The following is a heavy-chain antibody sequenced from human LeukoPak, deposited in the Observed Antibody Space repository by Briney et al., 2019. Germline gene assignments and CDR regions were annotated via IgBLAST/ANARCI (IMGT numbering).Heavy chain of an antibody. D-gene: IGHD6-19*01. CDR2: IDHSGST. J-gene: IGHJ6*02. CDR1: DDSFSGYF. Sequence: SETLSLTCVVYDDSFSGYFWSWIRQPPGKGLEWIGEIDHSGSTNYNPSLKSRVTILVDTSKNRFSLKLNSVTAADTAVYYCARRKGLAVAGTSYYYYYGMDVWGQGTTVTVSS. V-gene: IGHV4-34*01. CDR3: ARRKGLAVAGTSYYYYYGMDV.